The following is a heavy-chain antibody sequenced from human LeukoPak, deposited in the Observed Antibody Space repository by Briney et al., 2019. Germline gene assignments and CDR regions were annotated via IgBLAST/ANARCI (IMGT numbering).Heavy chain of an antibody. CDR2: INEDGSAR. J-gene: IGHJ4*02. D-gene: IGHD5-12*01. CDR3: ARAGVATTRDY. Sequence: GGSLRLSCAASGFPFSSYAMSWVRQAPGKGLEWVANINEDGSARYYVDSVKGRFTISRDNAKNSLYLQMNSLRAEDTAVYYCARAGVATTRDYWGQGTLVTVSS. CDR1: GFPFSSYA. V-gene: IGHV3-7*04.